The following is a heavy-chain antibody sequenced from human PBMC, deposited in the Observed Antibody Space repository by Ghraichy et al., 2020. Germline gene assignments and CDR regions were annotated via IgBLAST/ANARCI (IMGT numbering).Heavy chain of an antibody. J-gene: IGHJ4*02. CDR3: SRRAGTAVAASYFDY. D-gene: IGHD6-19*01. CDR1: GYSFTSYW. Sequence: GESLNITCKGSGYSFTSYWIGWVRQMPGKGLEWMGIIYPGDSDTRYSPSFQGQVTISADKSFSTAFLQWSSLKASDTAMYYCSRRAGTAVAASYFDYWGQGTLVTVSS. CDR2: IYPGDSDT. V-gene: IGHV5-51*01.